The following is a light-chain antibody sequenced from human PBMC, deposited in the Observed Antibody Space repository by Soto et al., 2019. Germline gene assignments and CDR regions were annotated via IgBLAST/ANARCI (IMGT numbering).Light chain of an antibody. Sequence: QSVLTQPPSASGTPGQRVTISCSGSSSNIGSNYVYWYQQLPGTAPKLLIYRNNQRPSGVPDRFSGSKSGTSASLANSGLRSKDEADYYCAAWDDSLSGPNVVFGGGTKLTVL. CDR1: SSNIGSNY. CDR3: AAWDDSLSGPNVV. J-gene: IGLJ2*01. V-gene: IGLV1-47*01. CDR2: RNN.